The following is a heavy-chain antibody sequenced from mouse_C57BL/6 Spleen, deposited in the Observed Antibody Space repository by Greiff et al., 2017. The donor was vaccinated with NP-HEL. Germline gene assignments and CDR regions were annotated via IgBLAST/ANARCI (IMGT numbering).Heavy chain of an antibody. Sequence: EVQLVESEGGLVQPGSSMKLSCTASGFTFSDYYMAWVRQVPEKGLEWVANINYDGSSTYYLDSLKSRFIISRDNAKNILYLQMSSLKSEDTATYYCARGGHYGTPFAYWGQGTLVTVSA. CDR1: GFTFSDYY. J-gene: IGHJ3*01. D-gene: IGHD1-1*01. CDR2: INYDGSST. V-gene: IGHV5-16*01. CDR3: ARGGHYGTPFAY.